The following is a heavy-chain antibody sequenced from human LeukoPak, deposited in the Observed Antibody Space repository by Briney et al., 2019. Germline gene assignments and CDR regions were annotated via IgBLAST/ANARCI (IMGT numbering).Heavy chain of an antibody. D-gene: IGHD3-22*01. V-gene: IGHV3-30*04. Sequence: GGSLRLSSAAPGFTFSSYAMHWVRQAPGKGPEWVAVISYDGSNKYYADSVKGRFTISRDNSKNTLYLQMNSLRAEDTAVYYCARGSYYDSSGYGMDVWGQGTTVTVSS. CDR1: GFTFSSYA. CDR2: ISYDGSNK. CDR3: ARGSYYDSSGYGMDV. J-gene: IGHJ6*02.